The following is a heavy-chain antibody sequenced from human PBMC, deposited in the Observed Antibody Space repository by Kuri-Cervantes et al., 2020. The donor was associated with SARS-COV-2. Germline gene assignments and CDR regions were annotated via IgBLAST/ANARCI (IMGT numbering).Heavy chain of an antibody. CDR1: GGSISSGDYY. CDR3: ARDSRSYYQVLLDHFYYSYMDV. CDR2: IYYSGST. V-gene: IGHV4-30-4*08. Sequence: LTLSCTVSGGSISSGDYYWSWIRQPPGKGLEWIGYIYYSGSTYYNPSLKSRVTISVDTSKNQFSLKLSSVTAADTAVYYCARDSRSYYQVLLDHFYYSYMDVWGKGTTVTVSS. D-gene: IGHD3/OR15-3a*01. J-gene: IGHJ6*03.